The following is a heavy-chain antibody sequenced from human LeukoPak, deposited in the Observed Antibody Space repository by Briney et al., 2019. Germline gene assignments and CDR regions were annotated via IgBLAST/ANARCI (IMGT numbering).Heavy chain of an antibody. D-gene: IGHD2-8*02. Sequence: ASETLSLTCTVSGDSISGSYWSWIRQPPGKGLDLIGYISHTGTANYNPSLRSRVIISLDTSKNQFSLKLSSVTAADTAVYYCARRHNMGYWHYFDFWGQGTLVTVSS. V-gene: IGHV4-59*01. CDR2: ISHTGTA. CDR1: GDSISGSY. J-gene: IGHJ4*02. CDR3: ARRHNMGYWHYFDF.